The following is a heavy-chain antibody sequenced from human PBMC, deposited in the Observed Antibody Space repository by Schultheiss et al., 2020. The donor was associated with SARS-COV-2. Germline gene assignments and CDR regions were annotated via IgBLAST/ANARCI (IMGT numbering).Heavy chain of an antibody. Sequence: SETLSLTCTVSGGSISSYYWSWIRQPPGKGLEWIGYIYYSGSTNYNPSLKSRVTISADTSKNQFSLKLSSVTAADTAVYYCAREGYDSSGFFDYWGQGTLVTVSS. CDR3: AREGYDSSGFFDY. D-gene: IGHD3-22*01. CDR1: GGSISSYY. J-gene: IGHJ4*02. CDR2: IYYSGST. V-gene: IGHV4-59*12.